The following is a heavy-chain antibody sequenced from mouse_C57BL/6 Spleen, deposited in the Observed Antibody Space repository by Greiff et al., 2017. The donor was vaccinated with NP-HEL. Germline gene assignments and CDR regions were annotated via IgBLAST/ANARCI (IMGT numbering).Heavy chain of an antibody. D-gene: IGHD1-1*01. V-gene: IGHV5-6*01. Sequence: EVQLQQSGGDLVRPGGSLKLSCAASGFTFSSYGMSWVRQTPGKRLEWVAAINSGDSYTYYPDSVKGRFTISRDNAKNTLYLQMSSLKSEDTARYYCARHVGSSYDFDDWGKGTTLTVS. J-gene: IGHJ2*01. CDR1: GFTFSSYG. CDR3: ARHVGSSYDFDD. CDR2: INSGDSYT.